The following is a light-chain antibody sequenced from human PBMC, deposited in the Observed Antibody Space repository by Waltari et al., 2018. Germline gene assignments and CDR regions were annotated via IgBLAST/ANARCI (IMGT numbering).Light chain of an antibody. J-gene: IGKJ4*01. CDR1: QRVDNL. CDR2: DAS. Sequence: EIILTQSPATLSLSPGERVTLSCRASQRVDNLLGWYQQKPGQAPRLVIHDASNRAPGFPARFSGSGSGTDFTLTISSLEPEDFAVYYCQHRVSWPLTFGGGTKVEL. V-gene: IGKV3-11*01. CDR3: QHRVSWPLT.